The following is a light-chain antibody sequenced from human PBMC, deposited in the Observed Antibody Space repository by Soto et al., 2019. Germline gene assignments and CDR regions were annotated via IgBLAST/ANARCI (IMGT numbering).Light chain of an antibody. J-gene: IGLJ1*01. CDR3: SSYAGSNNYV. CDR1: SSDVGGYNY. V-gene: IGLV2-8*01. CDR2: EVS. Sequence: QSALTQPPSASGSPRQSVTISCTGTSSDVGGYNYVSWYQQHPGKAPKLMIYEVSKRPSGVPDRFSGSKSGITASLTVSGLQAEDEADYYCSSYAGSNNYVFGTGTKLTVL.